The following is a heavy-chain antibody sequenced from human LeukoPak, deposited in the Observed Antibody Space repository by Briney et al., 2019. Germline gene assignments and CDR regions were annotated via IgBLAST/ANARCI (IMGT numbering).Heavy chain of an antibody. CDR3: AINPAAGYYYYYGTDV. CDR2: FYYTEST. V-gene: IGHV4-39*07. Sequence: PSDTLSLTCSVSGGSISSSSVHWGWIRQPPGKGLEWIGSFYYTESTVYNPSLKSRVTISVDTSKNQFSLKLSSVTAADTAVYYCAINPAAGYYYYYGTDVWGQGTTVTVSS. CDR1: GGSISSSSVH. J-gene: IGHJ6*02.